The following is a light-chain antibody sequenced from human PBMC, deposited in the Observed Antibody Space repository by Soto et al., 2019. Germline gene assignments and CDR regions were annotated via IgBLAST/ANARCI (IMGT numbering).Light chain of an antibody. Sequence: QSALTQPASVSGSPGQSITISCTGTSSDVGGYNYVSWYQQHPGKAPKLMIYDVSNRPSGVSNRFSGSKSGNTASLTISGLQAEDEAHYYCSSYTSSSTLYVFGTGTKLTLL. CDR3: SSYTSSSTLYV. V-gene: IGLV2-14*01. CDR1: SSDVGGYNY. J-gene: IGLJ1*01. CDR2: DVS.